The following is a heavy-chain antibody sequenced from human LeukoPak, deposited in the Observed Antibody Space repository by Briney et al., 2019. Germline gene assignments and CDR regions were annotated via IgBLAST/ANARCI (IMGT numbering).Heavy chain of an antibody. D-gene: IGHD1-26*01. CDR1: GFTFSSYA. CDR3: AKEVGPVNYFDY. V-gene: IGHV3-23*01. CDR2: ISNNGGYT. J-gene: IGHJ4*02. Sequence: GGSLRLSCAASGFTFSSYAMHWVRQAPGKGLEWVSAISNNGGYTYYADSVQGRFTISRDNSKSTLCLQMNSLRAEDTAVYYCAKEVGPVNYFDYWGQGTLVTVSS.